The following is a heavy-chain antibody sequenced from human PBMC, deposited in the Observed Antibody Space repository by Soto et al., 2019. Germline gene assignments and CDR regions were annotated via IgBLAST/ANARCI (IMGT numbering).Heavy chain of an antibody. CDR3: ARGPAYIDGWRTFDL. V-gene: IGHV4-61*08. D-gene: IGHD6-19*01. J-gene: IGHJ4*02. CDR2: TYYNGDT. CDR1: DDSFRGAEYY. Sequence: SETLSLTCTVSDDSFRGAEYYWSWVRQPLGKGPEWIGYTYYNGDTKYNPALRSRVTMSEDTSKNQFSLRLSSVTAADTAVYFCARGPAYIDGWRTFDLWGRGILVTVSS.